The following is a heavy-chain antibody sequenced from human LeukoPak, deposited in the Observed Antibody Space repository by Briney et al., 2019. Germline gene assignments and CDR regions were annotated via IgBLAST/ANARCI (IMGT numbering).Heavy chain of an antibody. CDR2: INPSGGST. CDR1: GYTFTSYY. CDR3: ARGPLGSSSWYFLDPYFDY. D-gene: IGHD6-13*01. V-gene: IGHV1-46*01. Sequence: GASVKVSCKASGYTFTSYYMHWVRQAPGQGLEWMRIINPSGGSTSYAQNFQGRVTMTRDTSTSTVYMELSSLRSEDTAVYYCARGPLGSSSWYFLDPYFDYWGQGTLVTVSS. J-gene: IGHJ4*02.